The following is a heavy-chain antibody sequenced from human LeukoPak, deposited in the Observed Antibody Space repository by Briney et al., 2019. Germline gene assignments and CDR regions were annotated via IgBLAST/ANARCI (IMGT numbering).Heavy chain of an antibody. Sequence: SETLSLTCAVYGGSFSGYYWSWIRQPPGKGLEWIGEINHSGSTNYNPSLKSRVTISVDTSKNQFSLKLSSVTAADTAVYYCARVSTGWYHYFDSWGQGTLVTVSS. CDR1: GGSFSGYY. CDR2: INHSGST. CDR3: ARVSTGWYHYFDS. V-gene: IGHV4-34*01. J-gene: IGHJ4*02. D-gene: IGHD6-19*01.